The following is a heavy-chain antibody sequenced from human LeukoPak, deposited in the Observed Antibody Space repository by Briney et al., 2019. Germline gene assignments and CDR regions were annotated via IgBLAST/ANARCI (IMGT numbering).Heavy chain of an antibody. Sequence: GGSLRLSCAASGFTFSSYGMHWVRQAPGKGLEWVAVISYDESNIYYADSVKGRFTISRDNSKNSLYLQMNSLRAEDTAVYYCARADEDIVATTFDYWGQGTLVTVSS. CDR3: ARADEDIVATTFDY. V-gene: IGHV3-30*03. J-gene: IGHJ4*02. D-gene: IGHD5-12*01. CDR1: GFTFSSYG. CDR2: ISYDESNI.